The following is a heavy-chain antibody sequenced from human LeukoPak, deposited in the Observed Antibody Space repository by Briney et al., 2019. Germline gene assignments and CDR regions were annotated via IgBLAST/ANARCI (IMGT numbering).Heavy chain of an antibody. D-gene: IGHD3-16*01. CDR1: GFTFSSYA. V-gene: IGHV3-23*01. CDR3: TKEYDYSDSLGQGRGYFDY. CDR2: IRGTGSST. J-gene: IGHJ4*02. Sequence: GGSLRLSCGASGFTFSSYAMAWVRQAPGKGLEWVSAIRGTGSSTYYADSVKGRFTISRDNSKSTLYLQMNSLRAEDTAIYFCTKEYDYSDSLGQGRGYFDYWGQGTLVTVSS.